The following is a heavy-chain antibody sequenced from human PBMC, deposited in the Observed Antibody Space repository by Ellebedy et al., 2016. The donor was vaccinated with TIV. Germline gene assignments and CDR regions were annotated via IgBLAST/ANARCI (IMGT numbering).Heavy chain of an antibody. D-gene: IGHD6-6*01. Sequence: SETLSLXCTVSGGSISSYYWSWIRQPAGKGLEWIGRIYTSGSTNYNPSLKSRVTMSVDTSKNQFFLKLSSVTAADTAVYYCAREYISSYTRNFDCWGQGTLVTVSS. CDR3: AREYISSYTRNFDC. V-gene: IGHV4-4*07. CDR1: GGSISSYY. J-gene: IGHJ4*02. CDR2: IYTSGST.